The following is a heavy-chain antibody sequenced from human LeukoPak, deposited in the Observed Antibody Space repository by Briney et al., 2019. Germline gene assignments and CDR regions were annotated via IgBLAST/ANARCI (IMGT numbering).Heavy chain of an antibody. CDR3: TRARPALWFGELPYFDY. Sequence: GGSLRLSCAASGFTFSSQWMTWVRQAPGKGLEWVANIHPDGSEKYYVGSVRGRFTISRDNAKNSLYLQMNSLRAEDTAVYYCTRARPALWFGELPYFDYWGQGTLVTVSS. J-gene: IGHJ4*02. D-gene: IGHD3-10*01. CDR2: IHPDGSEK. V-gene: IGHV3-7*03. CDR1: GFTFSSQW.